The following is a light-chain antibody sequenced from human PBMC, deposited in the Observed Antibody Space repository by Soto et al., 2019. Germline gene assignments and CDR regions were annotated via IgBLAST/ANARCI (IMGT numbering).Light chain of an antibody. CDR3: QSYDNALSAWV. J-gene: IGLJ3*02. CDR2: EGT. CDR1: NSDFGTHKF. V-gene: IGLV2-14*02. Sequence: QSALTQPASVSGSPGQSITISCIGTNSDFGTHKFFSWYQHHPGKAPKLIIYEGTTRPSGVPDRFSGSKSGTSASLAITGLQPEDEADYYCQSYDNALSAWVFGGGTKLTVL.